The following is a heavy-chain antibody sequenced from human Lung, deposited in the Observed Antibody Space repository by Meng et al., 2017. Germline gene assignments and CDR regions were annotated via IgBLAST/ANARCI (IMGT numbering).Heavy chain of an antibody. V-gene: IGHV3-15*01. CDR1: VVTFRNFW. CDR3: TTDLPFTEGGVITT. CDR2: IKSKVDGGTT. Sequence: LVEVGGGLVRPGGSLRLYCVASVVTFRNFWLTWVRQAPGKGLEWVGRIKSKVDGGTTDFAAPVKGRFTISRDDAKNTLYLQMNSLKTEDTAVYYCTTDLPFTEGGVITTWGQGTLVTVSS. J-gene: IGHJ5*02. D-gene: IGHD3-16*02.